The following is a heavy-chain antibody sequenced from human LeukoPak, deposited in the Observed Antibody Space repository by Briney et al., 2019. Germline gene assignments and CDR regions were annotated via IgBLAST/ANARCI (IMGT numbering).Heavy chain of an antibody. CDR1: GFTFDDYA. D-gene: IGHD6-19*01. CDR3: AKGDSSGWHSQSTHYFDY. Sequence: PGRSLRLSCTASGFTFDDYAMPRVRQAPGKGLKWGSGISWNRGRIAYAGSVKGPFTISRDNAKNSLYRQMNSLRAEDMALYYSAKGDSSGWHSQSTHYFDYWGEGTLVTVSS. CDR2: ISWNRGRI. V-gene: IGHV3-9*03. J-gene: IGHJ4*02.